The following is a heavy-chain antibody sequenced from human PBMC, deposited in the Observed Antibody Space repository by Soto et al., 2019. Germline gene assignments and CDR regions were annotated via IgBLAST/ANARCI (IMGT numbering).Heavy chain of an antibody. CDR2: MSYDGSNK. Sequence: QVQLVESGGGVVQPGRSLRVSCAASGFIFSTYTMHWVRQAPGKGLEWVALMSYDGSNKYYADSVKGRFTISRDNSKNTLYLKLNSLRAEDTAVYYCARDRQSYLQWLLSSADGFDIWGQGTMVTVSS. J-gene: IGHJ3*02. D-gene: IGHD2-21*01. V-gene: IGHV3-30-3*01. CDR3: ARDRQSYLQWLLSSADGFDI. CDR1: GFIFSTYT.